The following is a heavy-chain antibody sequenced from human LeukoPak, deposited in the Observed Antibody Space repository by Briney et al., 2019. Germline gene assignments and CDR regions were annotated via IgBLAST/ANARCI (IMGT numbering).Heavy chain of an antibody. CDR2: IIPIFGTA. CDR3: AVGVRGSGSYQIWGHAFDI. Sequence: SVKVSCKASGGTFSSYAISWVRQAPGQGLEWMGGIIPIFGTANYAQKFQGRVTITADESTSTAYMELSSLRSEDTAVYYCAVGVRGSGSYQIWGHAFDIWGQGTMVTVSS. D-gene: IGHD3-10*01. J-gene: IGHJ3*02. CDR1: GGTFSSYA. V-gene: IGHV1-69*13.